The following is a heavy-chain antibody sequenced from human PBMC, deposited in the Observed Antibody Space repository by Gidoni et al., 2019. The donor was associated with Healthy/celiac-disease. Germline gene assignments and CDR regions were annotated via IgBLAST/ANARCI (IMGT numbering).Heavy chain of an antibody. CDR2: ISAYNGNT. CDR1: GYTFTSYG. J-gene: IGHJ6*02. V-gene: IGHV1-18*04. D-gene: IGHD5-12*01. CDR3: ARENSGYDWGYYYYGMDV. Sequence: QVQLVQSGAEVKKPGASVKVSCKDSGYTFTSYGISWVRQAPGQGLEWMGWISAYNGNTNYAQKLQGRVTMTTDTSTSTAYMELRSLRSDDTAVYYCARENSGYDWGYYYYGMDVWGQGTTVTVSS.